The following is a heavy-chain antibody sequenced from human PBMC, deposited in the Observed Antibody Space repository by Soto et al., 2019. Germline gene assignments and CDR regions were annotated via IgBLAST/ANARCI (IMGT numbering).Heavy chain of an antibody. CDR2: IIPIFGTA. D-gene: IGHD4-17*01. CDR3: ARSHDYGAYVNAFDI. V-gene: IGHV1-69*13. Sequence: SVKVSCKASGGTFSSYAISWVRQAPGQGLEWMGGIIPIFGTANYAQKFQGRVTITADESTSTAYMELRSLRSDDTAVYYCARSHDYGAYVNAFDIWGQGTMVTVSS. CDR1: GGTFSSYA. J-gene: IGHJ3*02.